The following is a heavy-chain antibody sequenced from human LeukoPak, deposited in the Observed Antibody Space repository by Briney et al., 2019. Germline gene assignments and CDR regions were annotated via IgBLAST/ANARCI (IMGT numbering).Heavy chain of an antibody. CDR1: GGSISGDH. CDR2: IYYSGST. J-gene: IGHJ3*02. Sequence: SETLSLTCTVSGGSISGDHWNWIRQPPGKGLEWIGYIYYSGSTNYNPSLKSRVTISIDTSKNQFSLKLTSVTAADTAVYYCARRNDFGIWGQGTMVTVSS. V-gene: IGHV4-59*08. CDR3: ARRNDFGI.